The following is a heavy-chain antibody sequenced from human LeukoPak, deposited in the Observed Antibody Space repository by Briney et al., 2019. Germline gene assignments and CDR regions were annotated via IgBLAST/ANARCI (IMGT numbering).Heavy chain of an antibody. CDR3: AKDQQWLVREFDY. Sequence: GRSLRLSCAASGFTFSSYAMLWVRQAPGKGLEWVAVISYDGSNKYYADSVKGRFTISRDNSKNTLYLQMNSLRAEDTAVYYCAKDQQWLVREFDYWGQGTLVTVSS. D-gene: IGHD6-19*01. J-gene: IGHJ4*02. V-gene: IGHV3-30*04. CDR1: GFTFSSYA. CDR2: ISYDGSNK.